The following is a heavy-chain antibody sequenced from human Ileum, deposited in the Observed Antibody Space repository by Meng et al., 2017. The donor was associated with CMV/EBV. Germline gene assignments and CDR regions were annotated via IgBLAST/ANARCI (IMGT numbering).Heavy chain of an antibody. V-gene: IGHV3-23*03. D-gene: IGHD5-18*01. CDR3: AKDIQGYSPEY. J-gene: IGHJ4*02. Sequence: LSCTGAGCTYPSSALTWVRQTAGNGFEWVSLIYGVGSAYYPESVGGRFTIIRHNCKNTVYLEIVSLRVEDTGTYYCAKDIQGYSPEYCVQRTLVTVSS. CDR1: GCTYPSSA. CDR2: IYGVGSA.